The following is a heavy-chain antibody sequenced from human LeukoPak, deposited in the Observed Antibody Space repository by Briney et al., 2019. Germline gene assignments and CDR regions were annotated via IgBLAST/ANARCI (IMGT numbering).Heavy chain of an antibody. J-gene: IGHJ4*02. D-gene: IGHD3-10*01. V-gene: IGHV1-46*01. CDR3: ARSERITGYDY. CDR2: INPSGGST. CDR1: GYTFTSYG. Sequence: GASVKVSCKASGYTFTSYGISWVRQAPGQGLEWMGIINPSGGSTSYAQKFQGRVTMTRDTSTSTVYMELSSLRSEDTAVYYCARSERITGYDYWGQGTLVTVSS.